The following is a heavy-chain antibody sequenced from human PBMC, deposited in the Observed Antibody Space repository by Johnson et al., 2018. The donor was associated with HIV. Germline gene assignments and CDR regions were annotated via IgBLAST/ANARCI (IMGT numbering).Heavy chain of an antibody. D-gene: IGHD6-19*01. Sequence: QVQLVESGGGLVQPGRSLRLSCAASGFTFSSYAMHWVRQAPGKGLEWVAVISYDGSNKYYADSVKGRFTISRDNSKNTLYLQMNSLRGEDTAVYYCARDSDQYSSGWAMWG. V-gene: IGHV3-30*04. CDR3: ARDSDQYSSGWAM. J-gene: IGHJ1*01. CDR2: ISYDGSNK. CDR1: GFTFSSYA.